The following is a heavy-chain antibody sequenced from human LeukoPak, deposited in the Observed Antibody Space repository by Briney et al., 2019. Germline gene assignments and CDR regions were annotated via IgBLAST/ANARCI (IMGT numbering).Heavy chain of an antibody. CDR3: ARDHCSGGSCYYYFDY. CDR2: INPNSGGT. D-gene: IGHD2-15*01. V-gene: IGHV1-2*02. CDR1: GYTFTGYY. J-gene: IGHJ4*02. Sequence: GASVKVSCKASGYTFTGYYMHWVRQASGQGLEWMGWINPNSGGTNYAQKFQGRVTMTRDTSISTAYMELSRLRSDDTAVYYCARDHCSGGSCYYYFDYWGQGTLVTVSS.